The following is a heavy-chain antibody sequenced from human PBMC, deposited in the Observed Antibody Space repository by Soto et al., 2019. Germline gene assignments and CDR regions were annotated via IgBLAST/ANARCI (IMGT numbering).Heavy chain of an antibody. CDR2: SIPIFGTA. CDR3: AGVKGGATARDY. J-gene: IGHJ4*02. CDR1: GGTFSSYA. V-gene: IGHV1-69*12. D-gene: IGHD1-26*01. Sequence: QVQLVQSGAEVKKPGSSVKVSCKASGGTFSSYAISWVRQAPGQGLEWMGGSIPIFGTANYAQKFQGRVTITADESMSTAYMGLSSLRSEDTAVYCCAGVKGGATARDYWGQGTLVTVAS.